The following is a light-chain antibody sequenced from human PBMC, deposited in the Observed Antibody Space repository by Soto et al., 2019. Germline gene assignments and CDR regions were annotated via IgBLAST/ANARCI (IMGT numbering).Light chain of an antibody. CDR1: QSVSSNY. Sequence: EIVLTQSPGTLSLSPGERATLSCRASQSVSSNYLAWYQQKPGQAPRLLIYGASSRATGIPDRFSGSGSGTDFTLTISRLETEDFAVYYCQQYGGPPRTFGQGTKVDIK. V-gene: IGKV3-20*01. CDR2: GAS. CDR3: QQYGGPPRT. J-gene: IGKJ1*01.